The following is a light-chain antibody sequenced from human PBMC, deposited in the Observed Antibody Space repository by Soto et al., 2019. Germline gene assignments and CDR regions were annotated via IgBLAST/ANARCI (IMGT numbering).Light chain of an antibody. V-gene: IGKV1-5*01. CDR3: QQYNAYSPLT. J-gene: IGKJ4*01. CDR2: DAS. Sequence: DIQMTQSPSPLSASVGDRVTITCRASQSISSWLAWYQQKPGEAPKLLIYDASNLESGVPSRFSGNGSGTEFTLTISSLQPDDFATYYCQQYNAYSPLTFCGGTKVEI. CDR1: QSISSW.